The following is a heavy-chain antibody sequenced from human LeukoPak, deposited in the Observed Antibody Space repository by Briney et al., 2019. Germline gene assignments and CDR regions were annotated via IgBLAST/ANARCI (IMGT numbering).Heavy chain of an antibody. V-gene: IGHV1-69*06. J-gene: IGHJ4*02. CDR1: GGTFSSYA. CDR3: ARRDYDSSAPDDY. CDR2: IIPIFGTA. D-gene: IGHD3-22*01. Sequence: SVKVSCKASGGTFSSYAISWVRQAPGQGLEWMGGIIPIFGTANYAQKFQGRVTITADRSTSTAYMELSSLRSEDTAVYYCARRDYDSSAPDDYWGQGTLVTVSS.